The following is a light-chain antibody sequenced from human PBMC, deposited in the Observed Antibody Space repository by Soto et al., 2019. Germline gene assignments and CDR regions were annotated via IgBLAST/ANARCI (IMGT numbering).Light chain of an antibody. CDR1: SGHSSYA. Sequence: QLVLTQSPSASASLGASVKLTCTLSSGHSSYAIAWHQQQPEKGPRYLMKLNSDGSHSKGDGIPDRFSGSSSGAERFLTIAILQSEDDADYYCQTWGTGIRVFGGGTKLTVL. CDR3: QTWGTGIRV. J-gene: IGLJ2*01. CDR2: LNSDGSH. V-gene: IGLV4-69*01.